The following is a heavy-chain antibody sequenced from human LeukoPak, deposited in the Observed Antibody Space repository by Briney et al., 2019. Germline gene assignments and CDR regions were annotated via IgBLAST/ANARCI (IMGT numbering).Heavy chain of an antibody. Sequence: ASVKVSCKASGYTFTGYYMHWVRQAPGQGLEWMGWINPNSGGTNYAQKFQGRVTMTRDTSISTAYMELSRLRSDDTAVYYCAREDGIAAAGTKSTGDYWGQGTLVTVSS. CDR3: AREDGIAAAGTKSTGDY. D-gene: IGHD6-13*01. CDR1: GYTFTGYY. V-gene: IGHV1-2*02. CDR2: INPNSGGT. J-gene: IGHJ4*02.